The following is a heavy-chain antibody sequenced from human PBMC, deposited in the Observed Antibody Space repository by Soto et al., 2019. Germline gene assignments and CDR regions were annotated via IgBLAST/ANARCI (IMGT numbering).Heavy chain of an antibody. J-gene: IGHJ6*02. CDR2: IIPIFGTA. D-gene: IGHD4-17*01. CDR1: GGTFSSYA. CDR3: ARDRSDYVLTYYYYGMDV. Sequence: QVQLVQSGADVKKPGSSVKVSCKASGGTFSSYAISWVRQAPGQGLEWMGGIIPIFGTANYAQKFQGRVTITADESTSTAYMELSSLRSEDTAVYYCARDRSDYVLTYYYYGMDVWGQGTTVTVSS. V-gene: IGHV1-69*12.